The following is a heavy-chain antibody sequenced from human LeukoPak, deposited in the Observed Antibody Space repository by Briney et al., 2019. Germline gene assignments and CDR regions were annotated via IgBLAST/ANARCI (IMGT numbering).Heavy chain of an antibody. D-gene: IGHD2-15*01. CDR2: ISSSGSTI. V-gene: IGHV3-48*03. J-gene: IGHJ4*02. CDR3: AKIRHCSGGSCDIAGY. Sequence: PGGSLRLSCAASGFTFSSYEMNWVRQAPGKGLEWVSYISSSGSTIYYADSVKGRFTISRDNSKNTVYLQMNSLRVEDTALYYCAKIRHCSGGSCDIAGYWGQGTLVTVSS. CDR1: GFTFSSYE.